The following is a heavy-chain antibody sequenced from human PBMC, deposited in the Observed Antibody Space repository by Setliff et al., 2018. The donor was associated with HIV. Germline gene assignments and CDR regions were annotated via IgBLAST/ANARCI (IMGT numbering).Heavy chain of an antibody. CDR2: IFYSGIT. Sequence: SETLSLTCTVSGGSFSSYYGSWIRQPPGKGREWVGYIFYSGITNYNPALKSRVTRSVNTSKSQFSLKLSSVTGADTTVYYCATANYYDSSGIDYWGQGTLVTVSS. J-gene: IGHJ4*02. V-gene: IGHV4-59*01. D-gene: IGHD3-22*01. CDR3: ATANYYDSSGIDY. CDR1: GGSFSSYY.